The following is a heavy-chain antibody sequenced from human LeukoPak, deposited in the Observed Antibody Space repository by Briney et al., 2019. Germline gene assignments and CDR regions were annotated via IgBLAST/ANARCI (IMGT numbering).Heavy chain of an antibody. J-gene: IGHJ6*02. CDR3: ARPLYDFWSGYYEYGMDV. CDR1: GFTFSSYW. CDR2: IKQDGSEK. D-gene: IGHD3-3*01. V-gene: IGHV3-7*01. Sequence: GGSLRLSCAASGFTFSSYWMSWVRQAPGKGLEWVANIKQDGSEKYYVDSVKGRFTISRDNAKNSLYLQKNSLRAEDTAVYYCARPLYDFWSGYYEYGMDVWGQGTTVTVSS.